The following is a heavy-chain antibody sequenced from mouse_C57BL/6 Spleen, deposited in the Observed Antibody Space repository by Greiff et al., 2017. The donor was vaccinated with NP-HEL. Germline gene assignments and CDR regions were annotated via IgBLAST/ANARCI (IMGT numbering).Heavy chain of an antibody. CDR2: FFPGSGST. CDR1: GYTFTDYY. D-gene: IGHD1-1*01. V-gene: IGHV1-75*01. J-gene: IGHJ2*01. CDR3: ARLFITTVVADY. Sequence: QVQLQQSGPELVKPGASVKISCKASGYTFTDYYINWVKQRPGQGLEWIGWFFPGSGSTYYNEKFKGKATLTVDKSSSTAYMLLSSLTSEDSAVYFCARLFITTVVADYWGQGTTLTVSS.